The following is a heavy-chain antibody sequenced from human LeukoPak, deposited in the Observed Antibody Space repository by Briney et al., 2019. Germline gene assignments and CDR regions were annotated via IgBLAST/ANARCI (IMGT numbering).Heavy chain of an antibody. CDR3: AREVYCSSTKCYTGYFQH. CDR1: GFTFSSYW. V-gene: IGHV3-7*01. J-gene: IGHJ1*01. Sequence: GGSLRLSCAASGFTFSSYWMSWVRQAPGKWLEWVANIKQDGSEKYYVDSVKGRFTISRDNAKNSLYLQMNSLRAEDTAVYYCAREVYCSSTKCYTGYFQHWGQGTLVTVSS. D-gene: IGHD2-2*02. CDR2: IKQDGSEK.